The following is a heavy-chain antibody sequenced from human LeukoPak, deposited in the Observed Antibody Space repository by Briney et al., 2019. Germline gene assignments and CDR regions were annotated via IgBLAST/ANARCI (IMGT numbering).Heavy chain of an antibody. CDR1: GGSISSGGYY. CDR3: ARTTVTTFYYYGMDV. V-gene: IGHV4-31*03. J-gene: IGHJ6*02. D-gene: IGHD4-17*01. Sequence: PSETLSLTCTVSGGSISSGGYYWSWIRQHPGKGLEWVGYIYYSGSTYYNPSLKSRVTIPVDTSKNQFSLKLSSVTAADTAVYYCARTTVTTFYYYGMDVWGQGTTVTVSS. CDR2: IYYSGST.